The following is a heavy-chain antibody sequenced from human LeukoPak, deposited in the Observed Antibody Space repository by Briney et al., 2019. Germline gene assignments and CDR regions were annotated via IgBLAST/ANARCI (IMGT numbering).Heavy chain of an antibody. V-gene: IGHV3-43*02. CDR2: ISGDGGST. Sequence: GGSLRLSCAASGFTFDDYAMHWVRQAPGKGLEWVSLISGDGGSTYYADSVKGRFTISRDNSKNSLYLQINSQRTEDTALYYCAKEGFRGDYYGMDVWGQGTTVTVSS. CDR3: AKEGFRGDYYGMDV. D-gene: IGHD3-10*01. J-gene: IGHJ6*02. CDR1: GFTFDDYA.